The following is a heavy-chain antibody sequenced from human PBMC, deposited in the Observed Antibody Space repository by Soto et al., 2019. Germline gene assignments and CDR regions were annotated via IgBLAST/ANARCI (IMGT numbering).Heavy chain of an antibody. Sequence: QVQLVESGGGVVQPGRSLRLYCAASGFTFSSYAMHWVRQAPGKGLEWVAVISYDGSNKYYADSVKGRFTISRDNSKNTLYLQMNSLSAEDTAVYYCARVRKWHGIWNDRYYYYGIDVWGQGTTVTVSS. J-gene: IGHJ6*02. D-gene: IGHD1-1*01. CDR2: ISYDGSNK. V-gene: IGHV3-30-3*01. CDR3: ARVRKWHGIWNDRYYYYGIDV. CDR1: GFTFSSYA.